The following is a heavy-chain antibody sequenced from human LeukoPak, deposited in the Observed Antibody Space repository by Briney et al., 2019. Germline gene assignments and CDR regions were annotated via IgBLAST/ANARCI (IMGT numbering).Heavy chain of an antibody. CDR2: IKSKTDGGTT. V-gene: IGHV3-15*01. D-gene: IGHD3-9*01. Sequence: GGSLRLSCAASGLTFSNAWMSWVRQAPGKGLEWVGRIKSKTDGGTTDYAAPVKGRFTISRDDSKNTLYLQMNSLKTEDTAVYYCTTQYCDILTGTDYWGQGTLVTVSS. CDR3: TTQYCDILTGTDY. CDR1: GLTFSNAW. J-gene: IGHJ4*02.